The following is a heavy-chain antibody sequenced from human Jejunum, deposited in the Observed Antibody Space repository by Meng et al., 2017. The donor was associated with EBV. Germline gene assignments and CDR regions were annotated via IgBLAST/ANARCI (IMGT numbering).Heavy chain of an antibody. CDR1: VFTFSSYS. V-gene: IGHV3-23*01. J-gene: IGHJ4*02. Sequence: EVPLLESGGGSVPPGGALSLSCAASVFTFSSYSMSWVRQAPGKGLEWVSTVSGSGGNTYYADSVKGRFTISRDISKNTLYLQMNSLTAEDTAIYYCAKLLKYWGQGTLVTVSS. CDR3: AKLLKY. CDR2: VSGSGGNT.